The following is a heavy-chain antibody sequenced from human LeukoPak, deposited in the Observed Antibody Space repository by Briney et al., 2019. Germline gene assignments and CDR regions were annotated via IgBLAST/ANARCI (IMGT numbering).Heavy chain of an antibody. D-gene: IGHD3-16*01. Sequence: GGSLRLSCAASRFTFDDYAMHWVRQAPEKGLEWVSLISWDGGSTSYADSVKGRFTISRDNSKDSLYLQMNRLRAEDTALYYCVKDKSWGGSGWYFDLWGRGTLVTVSS. CDR3: VKDKSWGGSGWYFDL. CDR2: ISWDGGST. CDR1: RFTFDDYA. V-gene: IGHV3-43D*03. J-gene: IGHJ2*01.